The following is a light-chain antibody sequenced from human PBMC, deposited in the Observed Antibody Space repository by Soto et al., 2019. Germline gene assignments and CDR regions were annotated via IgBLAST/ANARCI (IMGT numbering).Light chain of an antibody. V-gene: IGKV1-5*03. Sequence: DIQMTQSPSTLSASVGDRVTITCRASQSISNWLAWYQQKPGKAPKLLIYTASNLNSGVPSRFGGSGSGTEFTLTISSLQPDDFATYYCQQYDSYSGLTFGGGTKVEIK. CDR3: QQYDSYSGLT. CDR2: TAS. J-gene: IGKJ4*01. CDR1: QSISNW.